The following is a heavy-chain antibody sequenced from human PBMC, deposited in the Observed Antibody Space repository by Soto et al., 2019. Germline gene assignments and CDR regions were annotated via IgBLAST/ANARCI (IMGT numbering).Heavy chain of an antibody. CDR1: GFTFSSYA. Sequence: GGSLRLSCAASGFTFSSYAMSWVRQAPGKGLEWVSAISGSGGSTYYADSVKGRFTISRDNSKITLYLQMNSLRAEDTAVYYCAKATMVRGVIDYWGQGTLVTVSS. CDR3: AKATMVRGVIDY. D-gene: IGHD3-10*01. CDR2: ISGSGGST. J-gene: IGHJ4*02. V-gene: IGHV3-23*01.